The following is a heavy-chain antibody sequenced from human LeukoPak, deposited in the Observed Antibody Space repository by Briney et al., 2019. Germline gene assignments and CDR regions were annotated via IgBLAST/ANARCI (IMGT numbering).Heavy chain of an antibody. V-gene: IGHV3-72*01. D-gene: IGHD3-10*01. J-gene: IGHJ6*02. CDR3: ARIRGGAHFGMDA. CDR2: SRNKVMSYTT. Sequence: PGRSLRLSCAASGFTFSSYAMHWVRQAPGKGLEWVGRSRNKVMSYTTQYAASVKDRFTISRDDSKNSLYLDMNSLKIEDTAVYYCARIRGGAHFGMDAWGQGTTVTVSS. CDR1: GFTFSSYA.